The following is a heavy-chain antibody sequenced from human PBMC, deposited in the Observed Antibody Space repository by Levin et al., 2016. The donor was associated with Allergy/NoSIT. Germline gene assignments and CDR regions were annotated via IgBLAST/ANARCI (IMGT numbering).Heavy chain of an antibody. D-gene: IGHD3-3*01. Sequence: SETLSLTCTVSNFSVTSDYYWGWVRLPPGKGLEWIGSVHHGGYTHFNPSLKSRVTILLDTSNNQFSLRLTSVTAADTAVYYCMRGHTAEWYRWFGPWGQGAQVTVSS. CDR3: MRGHTAEWYRWFGP. CDR2: VHHGGYT. J-gene: IGHJ5*02. CDR1: NFSVTSDYY. V-gene: IGHV4-38-2*02.